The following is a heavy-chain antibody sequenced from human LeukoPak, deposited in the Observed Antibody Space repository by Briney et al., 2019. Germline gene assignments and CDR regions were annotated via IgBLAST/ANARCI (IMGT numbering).Heavy chain of an antibody. CDR1: GFTFSNAW. CDR3: TTGGSVIVAGTRAFDI. D-gene: IGHD5-12*01. CDR2: IRSNSDGGTI. V-gene: IGHV3-15*07. J-gene: IGHJ3*02. Sequence: GGSLRLSCATSGFTFSNAWMNWVRQAPEKGLEWVGRIRSNSDGGTIDYAAPVKGRFALSRDDSQATLYLQMNSLKTEDTAVYYCTTGGSVIVAGTRAFDIWGQGTMVTVSS.